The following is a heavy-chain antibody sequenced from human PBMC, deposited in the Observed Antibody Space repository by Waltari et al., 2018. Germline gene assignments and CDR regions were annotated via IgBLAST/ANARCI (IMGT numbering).Heavy chain of an antibody. J-gene: IGHJ4*02. D-gene: IGHD6-6*01. CDR1: GGAISSGGYY. CDR2: IYYSVST. Sequence: QVQLKESGPGLVKRSQTLSLTCTVSGGAISSGGYYWRWIRQPPGEGLEWTVYIYYSVSTYYNPALKTRVTISVDTSKTPFSLKLSSLTAADTAVYYCARESRIAAVRGPFDYWCQGTLVTVSS. V-gene: IGHV4-30-4*01. CDR3: ARESRIAAVRGPFDY.